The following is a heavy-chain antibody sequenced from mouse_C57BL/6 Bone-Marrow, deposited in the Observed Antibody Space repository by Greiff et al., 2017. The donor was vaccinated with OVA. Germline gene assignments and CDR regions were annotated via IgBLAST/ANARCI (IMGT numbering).Heavy chain of an antibody. CDR3: ARRGGNDPYYAMDY. D-gene: IGHD2-2*01. Sequence: VQLQQPGAELVRPGTSVKLSCKASGYTFTSYWMHWVKQRPGQGLEWIGVIDPSDSYTNYNQKFKGKATLTVDTSSSTAYMQPSSLTSEDSAVYYWARRGGNDPYYAMDYWGQGTSVTVSS. V-gene: IGHV1-59*01. CDR1: GYTFTSYW. CDR2: IDPSDSYT. J-gene: IGHJ4*01.